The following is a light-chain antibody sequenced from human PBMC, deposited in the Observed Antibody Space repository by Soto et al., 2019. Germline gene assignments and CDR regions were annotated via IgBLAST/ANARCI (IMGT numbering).Light chain of an antibody. CDR3: QKYSSVPV. CDR2: AAS. V-gene: IGKV1-27*01. CDR1: QYIRNF. J-gene: IGKJ3*01. Sequence: DIQMTQSPTSLSASVGDRVTITCRASQYIRNFVAWYQQKPGKAPKLLIYAASTLQSGVPSRFSGSGSGTDFTLPINSLQPEDVATYSCQKYSSVPVFGPGTKVEIK.